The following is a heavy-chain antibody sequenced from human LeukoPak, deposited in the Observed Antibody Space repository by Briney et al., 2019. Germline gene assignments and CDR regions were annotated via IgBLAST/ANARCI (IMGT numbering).Heavy chain of an antibody. CDR3: ARDKDRYWYFDL. CDR2: ISSSSSYI. CDR1: GFTFSSYS. V-gene: IGHV3-21*01. J-gene: IGHJ2*01. Sequence: GGSLRLSCAASGFTFSSYSMNWVRQAPGKGLEWVSSISSSSSYIYYADSVKGRFTISRDNAKNSLYLQTNSLRAEDTAVYYCARDKDRYWYFDLWGRGTLVTVSS.